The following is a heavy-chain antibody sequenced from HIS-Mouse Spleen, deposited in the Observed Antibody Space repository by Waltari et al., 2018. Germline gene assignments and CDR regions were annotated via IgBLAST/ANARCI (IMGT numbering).Heavy chain of an antibody. V-gene: IGHV1-24*01. D-gene: IGHD1-7*01. J-gene: IGHJ4*02. Sequence: QVQLVQSGAEVKKPGASVKVSCKVSGYTLTELSMHWVRQAPGKGLEWMGGFEPEDGEKTYAQKFQGRVTMTEDTSTDTAYMGLSSLGSEDTAVYYCATDLITGTTRGFDYWGQGTLVTVSS. CDR2: FEPEDGEK. CDR3: ATDLITGTTRGFDY. CDR1: GYTLTELS.